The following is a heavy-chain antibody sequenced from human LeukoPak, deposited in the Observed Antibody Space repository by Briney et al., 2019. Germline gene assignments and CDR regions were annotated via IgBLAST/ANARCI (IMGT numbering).Heavy chain of an antibody. V-gene: IGHV1-69*04. D-gene: IGHD6-13*01. CDR1: GGTFSSYA. CDR3: ARDQWQQPFDY. CDR2: IIPVLGIA. J-gene: IGHJ4*02. Sequence: SVKVSCKASGGTFSSYAISWVRQAPGQGLEWMGRIIPVLGIANYAQKFQGRVTITADKSTSTAYMELSSLRSEDTAVYYCARDQWQQPFDYWGQGTLVTVSS.